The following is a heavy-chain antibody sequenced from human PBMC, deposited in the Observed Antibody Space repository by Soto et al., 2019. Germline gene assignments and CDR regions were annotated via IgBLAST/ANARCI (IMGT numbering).Heavy chain of an antibody. CDR2: IYFTGNT. D-gene: IGHD6-25*01. CDR1: GGSITSSSHF. Sequence: SETLSLTCTVSGGSITSSSHFWGWVRQPPGKGLEWIGTIYFTGNTYYTPSLKSRLTMSIDASKNEFSLRLNSVTAADTAVYYCAGQTFTIAAASYGRSNWFDPWGPGTLVTVSS. CDR3: AGQTFTIAAASYGRSNWFDP. V-gene: IGHV4-39*01. J-gene: IGHJ5*02.